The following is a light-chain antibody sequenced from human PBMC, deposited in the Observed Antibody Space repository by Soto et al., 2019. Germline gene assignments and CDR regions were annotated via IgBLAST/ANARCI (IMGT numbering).Light chain of an antibody. CDR2: DVS. Sequence: QSALTQPRSASGSPGQSVTISCTGTSRDVGAYNYVSWYQQHPGKAPKLMIYDVSKRPSGVPDRFSGSKSGNTASLTISGLQAEDEADYYCCSYAGSYTYVFGIGTKVTVL. CDR1: SRDVGAYNY. CDR3: CSYAGSYTYV. V-gene: IGLV2-11*01. J-gene: IGLJ1*01.